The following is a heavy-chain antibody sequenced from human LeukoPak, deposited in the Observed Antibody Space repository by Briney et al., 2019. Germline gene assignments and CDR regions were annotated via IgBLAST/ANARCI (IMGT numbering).Heavy chain of an antibody. V-gene: IGHV3-23*01. CDR2: ITGGGDA. Sequence: PGGSLRLSCAASGFTFRHYCMMWVRQAPGKGLEWVSSITGGGDAYYVDSVKGRFTVSRDNSKNILYLQINRLPAEDTAFYYCAKGRGTGAVDWFNPWGQGTLVTVSS. D-gene: IGHD3/OR15-3a*01. CDR1: GFTFRHYC. J-gene: IGHJ5*02. CDR3: AKGRGTGAVDWFNP.